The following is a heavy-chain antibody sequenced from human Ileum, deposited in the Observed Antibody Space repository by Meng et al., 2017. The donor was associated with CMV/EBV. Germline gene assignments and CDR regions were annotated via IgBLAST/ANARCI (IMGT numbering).Heavy chain of an antibody. D-gene: IGHD6-6*01. CDR3: ARLGTAYSSSSGFDY. CDR2: ISSSSSYI. CDR1: GFTCSSYS. V-gene: IGHV3-21*01. Sequence: GGSLRLSCAASGFTCSSYSMNWVRQAPGKGLEWVSSISSSSSYIYYADSVKGRFTISRDNAKNSLYLQMNSLRAEDTAVYYCARLGTAYSSSSGFDYWGQGTLVTVSS. J-gene: IGHJ4*02.